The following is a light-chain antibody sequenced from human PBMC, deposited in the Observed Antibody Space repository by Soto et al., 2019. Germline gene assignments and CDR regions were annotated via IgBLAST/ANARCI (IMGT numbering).Light chain of an antibody. V-gene: IGKV1-33*01. J-gene: IGKJ5*01. CDR1: QDITNH. CDR2: DAS. CDR3: QQYDSVRPNT. Sequence: DIEMTQSPSSLSTSVGDRVTITCQASQDITNHLNWYQQKPGKAPKLLIYDASNLEAGVPARFSGSGSGTDFTFTISSLQPDDIATYYCQQYDSVRPNTFVQGTRLEFK.